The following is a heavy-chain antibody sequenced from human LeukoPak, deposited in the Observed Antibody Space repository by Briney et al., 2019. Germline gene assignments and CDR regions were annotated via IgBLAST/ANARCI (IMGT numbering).Heavy chain of an antibody. CDR3: ARYNWNYGDY. CDR1: GYSISSGYY. CDR2: IYHSGST. J-gene: IGHJ4*02. Sequence: SETLSLTCTVSGYSISSGYYWGWIRQPPGKGLEWIGTIYHSGSTYYNPSLKSRVTISVDTSKNQFSLKLSSVTAAVTAVYYCARYNWNYGDYWGQGTLVTVSS. D-gene: IGHD1-7*01. V-gene: IGHV4-38-2*02.